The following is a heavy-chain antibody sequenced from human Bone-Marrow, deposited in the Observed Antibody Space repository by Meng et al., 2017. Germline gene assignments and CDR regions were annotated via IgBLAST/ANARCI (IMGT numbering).Heavy chain of an antibody. Sequence: VQLQQSRAGLVTPSATLALTLLVSGLSFSDYYWRWVRQPPGKGLEWIGKINHSGSTTYNPSLVRRATISLGTSQNNLSLKLSSVTAADSAVYYCARGPTTMAHYFDYWGQGTLVTVSS. CDR1: GLSFSDYY. D-gene: IGHD5-24*01. CDR2: INHSGST. J-gene: IGHJ4*02. CDR3: ARGPTTMAHYFDY. V-gene: IGHV4-34*01.